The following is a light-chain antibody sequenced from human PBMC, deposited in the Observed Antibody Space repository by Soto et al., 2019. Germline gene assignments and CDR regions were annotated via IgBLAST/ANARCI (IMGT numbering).Light chain of an antibody. CDR2: AAS. CDR1: QDIGND. V-gene: IGKV1-6*02. J-gene: IGKJ1*01. Sequence: IQMTQSPSSLSASVRDRVTITCRASQDIGNDLGWYQQKPGKATHLLIYAASSLRSGVPSRFSGSGSGTHFTLTINSLHAGESGSDFCSKDYSYPWRFGQGTNVEIK. CDR3: SKDYSYPWR.